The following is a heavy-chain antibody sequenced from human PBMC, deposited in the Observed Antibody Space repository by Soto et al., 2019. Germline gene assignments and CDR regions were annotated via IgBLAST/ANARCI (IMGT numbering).Heavy chain of an antibody. J-gene: IGHJ4*02. Sequence: GGSLRLSCAASGFTFSDYYMSWIRQAPGKGLEWVSYISSSGSTIYYADSVKGRFTISRDNAKNSLYLQMNSLRAEDTAVYYCARDNHYDYVWGSYRYGPLDHWGQGTLVTVSS. D-gene: IGHD3-16*02. CDR2: ISSSGSTI. CDR3: ARDNHYDYVWGSYRYGPLDH. V-gene: IGHV3-11*01. CDR1: GFTFSDYY.